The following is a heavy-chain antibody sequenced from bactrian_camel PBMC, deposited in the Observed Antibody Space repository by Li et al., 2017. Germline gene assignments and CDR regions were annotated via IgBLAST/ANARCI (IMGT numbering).Heavy chain of an antibody. CDR1: GSTYGRNC. Sequence: VESGGGSVQAGGSLRLSCAASGSTYGRNCMGWFRLPPGRAPAEREGIAAIRRSGGETWYAGSVKGRFTISQDSARNTVYLQMNNLQPEDTATYRCAASWDVTAREALGSIASPEFGYWGEWTQVTVS. CDR2: IRRSGGET. J-gene: IGHJ6*01. V-gene: IGHV3S59*01. D-gene: IGHD3*01. CDR3: AASWDVTAREALGSIASPEFGY.